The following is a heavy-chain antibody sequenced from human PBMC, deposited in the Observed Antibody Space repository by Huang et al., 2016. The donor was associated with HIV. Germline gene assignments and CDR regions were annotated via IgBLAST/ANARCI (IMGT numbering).Heavy chain of an antibody. V-gene: IGHV3-23*01. Sequence: EVQLLESGGGLVQPGGSLRLSCAASGFPFSSYAMSWVRQAPGKGVEWVSSITGRGSSSYYADSVKGRFTISRDNSKNTLYLQMNSLRAEDTAIYYCAKADSGAAAGSLVDYWGQGTLVTVSS. J-gene: IGHJ4*02. D-gene: IGHD6-13*01. CDR1: GFPFSSYA. CDR3: AKADSGAAAGSLVDY. CDR2: ITGRGSSS.